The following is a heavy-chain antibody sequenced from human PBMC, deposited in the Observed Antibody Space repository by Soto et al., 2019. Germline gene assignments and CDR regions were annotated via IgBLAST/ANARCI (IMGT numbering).Heavy chain of an antibody. CDR3: ANEKEPDGAWDIDY. J-gene: IGHJ4*01. Sequence: GGSLRLSCAASGFTFSSYYMNWVRQAPGKGLEWVSSITGSSSVTYYADSVEGRFTISRDNTKNSLYLQMNGLRVEDTAIYYCANEKEPDGAWDIDYWCLGTLVTVSS. V-gene: IGHV3-21*04. CDR2: ITGSSSVT. CDR1: GFTFSSYY. D-gene: IGHD4-17*01.